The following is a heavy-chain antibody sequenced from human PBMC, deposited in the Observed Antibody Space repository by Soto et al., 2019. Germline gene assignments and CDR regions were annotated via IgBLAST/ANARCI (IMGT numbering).Heavy chain of an antibody. J-gene: IGHJ4*02. Sequence: ASVKVSCKASGGTFSSYAISWVRQAPGQGLEWMGGVIPIFGTANYAQKFQGRVTITADESTSTAYMELSSLRSEDTAVFRCARAKLRDIHANSGQGSLVIGSS. CDR2: VIPIFGTA. D-gene: IGHD2-15*01. CDR1: GGTFSSYA. CDR3: ARAKLRDIHAN. V-gene: IGHV1-69*13.